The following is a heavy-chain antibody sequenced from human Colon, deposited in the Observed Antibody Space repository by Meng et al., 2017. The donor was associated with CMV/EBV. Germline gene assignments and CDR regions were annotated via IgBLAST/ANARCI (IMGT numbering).Heavy chain of an antibody. J-gene: IGHJ2*01. Sequence: SGYPFTSFDVNWVRPASGQGLEWMGWMYPDSGQTGYAEKFEGRITMTRDPSTSTAYMELSSLRSDDTAVYYCARGGGRFGSGVRLFDLWGRGTLVTVSS. CDR2: MYPDSGQT. D-gene: IGHD6-19*01. V-gene: IGHV1-8*01. CDR3: ARGGGRFGSGVRLFDL. CDR1: GYPFTSFD.